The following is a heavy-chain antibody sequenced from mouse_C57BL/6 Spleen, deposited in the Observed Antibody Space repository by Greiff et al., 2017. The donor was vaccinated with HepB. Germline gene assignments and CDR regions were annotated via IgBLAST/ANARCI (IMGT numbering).Heavy chain of an antibody. V-gene: IGHV1-85*01. J-gene: IGHJ4*01. CDR1: GYTFTSYD. Sequence: QVQLKESGPELVKPGASVKLSCKASGYTFTSYDINWVKQRPGQGLEWIGWIYPRDGSTKYNEKFKGKATLTVDTSSSTADMELHSLTSEDSAVYFCASPSITTNDAMDYWGQGTSVTVSS. CDR3: ASPSITTNDAMDY. CDR2: IYPRDGST. D-gene: IGHD1-1*01.